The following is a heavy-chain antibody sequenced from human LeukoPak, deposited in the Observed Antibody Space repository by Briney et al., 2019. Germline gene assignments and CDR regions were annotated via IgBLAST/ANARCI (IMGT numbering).Heavy chain of an antibody. D-gene: IGHD2-15*01. CDR1: GFTFSSYG. Sequence: GGSLRLSCAASGFTFSSYGMSWVRQAPGKGLEWVSVISGSGDSRDYADSVKGRFTISRDNSKNTLYLQMNSLRAEDTAVYYCAKDRYIVVANWFDPWGQGTLVTVSS. CDR3: AKDRYIVVANWFDP. J-gene: IGHJ5*02. V-gene: IGHV3-23*01. CDR2: ISGSGDSR.